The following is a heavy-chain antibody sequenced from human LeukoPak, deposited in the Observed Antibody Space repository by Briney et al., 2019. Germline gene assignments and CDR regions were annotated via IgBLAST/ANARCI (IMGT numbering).Heavy chain of an antibody. CDR3: ARDRITMIVVLDYGIDV. D-gene: IGHD3-22*01. CDR2: INHSGST. J-gene: IGHJ6*02. V-gene: IGHV4-34*01. CDR1: GGSFSGYY. Sequence: SETLSLTCAVYGGSFSGYYWSWIRQPPGKGLEWIGEINHSGSTNYNPSLKSRVTISVDTSKNQFSLKLSSVTAEDTAVYYCARDRITMIVVLDYGIDVWGQGTTVTVSS.